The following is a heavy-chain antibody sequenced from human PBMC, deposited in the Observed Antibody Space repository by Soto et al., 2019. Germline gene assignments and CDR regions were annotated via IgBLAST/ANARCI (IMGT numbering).Heavy chain of an antibody. CDR3: AGVYSSWLELLSY. D-gene: IGHD6-13*01. V-gene: IGHV1-8*01. CDR1: GYTFTSYD. J-gene: IGHJ4*02. Sequence: ASVKVSCKASGYTFTSYDINWVRQATGQGLEWMGWMNPNSGNTGYAQKFQGRVTMTRNTSISTAYMELSSLRSEDTAVYYCAGVYSSWLELLSYWGQGTLVTVSS. CDR2: MNPNSGNT.